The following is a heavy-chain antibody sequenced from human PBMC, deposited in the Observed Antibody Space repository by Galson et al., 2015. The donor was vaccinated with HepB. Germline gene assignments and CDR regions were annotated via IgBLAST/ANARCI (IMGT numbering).Heavy chain of an antibody. CDR3: ARDVDTSSHYDWFDP. CDR2: IWSDGSKK. CDR1: GFTFTYYG. D-gene: IGHD3-22*01. J-gene: IGHJ5*02. Sequence: SLRLSCAASGFTFTYYGMHWVRQAPGKGLEWVAGIWSDGSKKYYGDSVKGRFTISRDDSKNTIYLQMNSLRVEDTAVYYCARDVDTSSHYDWFDPWGQGTLVTVSS. V-gene: IGHV3-33*01.